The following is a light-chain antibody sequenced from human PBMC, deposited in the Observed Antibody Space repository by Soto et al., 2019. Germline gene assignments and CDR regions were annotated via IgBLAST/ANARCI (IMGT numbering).Light chain of an antibody. CDR2: GAS. V-gene: IGKV3D-15*01. Sequence: EVLMTQSPATLSLSPGERATLSCSASQSVSSNLAWYQQRRGQATRLLIYGASSRATGITARFSGSGSGTEFTLTISSLQSEDFAVYYCQQYDNWPPLTFGGGTKVEIK. J-gene: IGKJ4*01. CDR1: QSVSSN. CDR3: QQYDNWPPLT.